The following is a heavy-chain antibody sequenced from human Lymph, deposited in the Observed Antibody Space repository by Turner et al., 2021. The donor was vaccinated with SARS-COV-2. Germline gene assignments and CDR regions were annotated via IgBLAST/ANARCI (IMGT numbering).Heavy chain of an antibody. D-gene: IGHD6-13*01. V-gene: IGHV3-15*01. J-gene: IGHJ4*02. CDR1: GFTFSNAW. Sequence: EVQLVESGGGLVKPGGSLRLSCAASGFTFSNAWMTWVRQAPGKGLEWVGRIKTKTAGGTTDYAAPVKGRFTISRDDSKNTLYLQMNSLKTEDTAVYYCTTHSAPDYWGQGTLVTVSS. CDR2: IKTKTAGGTT. CDR3: TTHSAPDY.